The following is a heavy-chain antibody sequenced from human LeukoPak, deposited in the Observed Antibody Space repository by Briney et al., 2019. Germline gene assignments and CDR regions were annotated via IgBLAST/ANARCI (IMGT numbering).Heavy chain of an antibody. Sequence: ASVKVSCKASGYTFTGYYMHWVRQAPGQGLEWMGRINPNSGGTNYAQRLQGRVTMTTDTSTSTAYMDLRSLRSDDTAVYFCARDGRFGELSDYWGQGTLVTVSS. CDR3: ARDGRFGELSDY. CDR1: GYTFTGYY. D-gene: IGHD3-10*01. V-gene: IGHV1-2*06. J-gene: IGHJ4*02. CDR2: INPNSGGT.